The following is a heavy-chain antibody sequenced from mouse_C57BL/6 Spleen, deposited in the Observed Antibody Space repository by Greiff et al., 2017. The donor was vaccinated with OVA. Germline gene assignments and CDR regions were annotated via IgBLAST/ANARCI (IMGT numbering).Heavy chain of an antibody. CDR2: IWGGGST. CDR3: AKHGEDLYDGYYNAMDY. CDR1: GFSLTSYG. J-gene: IGHJ4*01. V-gene: IGHV2-9*01. Sequence: VKLVESGPGLVAPSQRLSITCTVSGFSLTSYGVDWVRQPPGKGLEWLGVIWGGGSTNYNSALMSRLSISKDNSKSQVFLKMNSLQTDDTAMYYCAKHGEDLYDGYYNAMDYWGQGTSVTVSS. D-gene: IGHD2-3*01.